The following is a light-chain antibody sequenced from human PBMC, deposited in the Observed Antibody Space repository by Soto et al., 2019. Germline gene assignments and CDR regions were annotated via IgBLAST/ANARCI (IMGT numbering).Light chain of an antibody. CDR2: GAS. V-gene: IGKV3D-20*02. CDR3: QQRSNWPPIT. CDR1: QSVSSSY. J-gene: IGKJ5*01. Sequence: EIVLTQSPGTLSLSPGERATLSCSSSQSVSSSYLAWYQQNPGQAPRLLIYGASSRATGIPDRFSGSGSGTDFTLTISRLEPEDFAVYYCQQRSNWPPITFGQGTRLEI.